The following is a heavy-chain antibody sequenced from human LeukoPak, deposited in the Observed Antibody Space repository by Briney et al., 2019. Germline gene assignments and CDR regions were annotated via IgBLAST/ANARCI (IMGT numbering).Heavy chain of an antibody. V-gene: IGHV4-30-2*01. CDR1: GGSISSGGYS. D-gene: IGHD6-13*01. Sequence: SQTLSPTCAVSGGSISSGGYSWSWIRQPPGKGLEWIGYIYHSGSTYYNPSLKSRVTISVDRSKNQFSLKLSSVTAADTAVYYCARGPGIAAAGSKSGYYHYYGMDVWRQGTTVTVSS. CDR3: ARGPGIAAAGSKSGYYHYYGMDV. J-gene: IGHJ6*02. CDR2: IYHSGST.